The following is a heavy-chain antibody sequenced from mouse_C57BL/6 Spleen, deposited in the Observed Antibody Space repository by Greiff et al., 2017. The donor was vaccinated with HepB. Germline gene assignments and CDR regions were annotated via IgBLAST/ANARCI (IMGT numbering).Heavy chain of an antibody. CDR2: IRSKSNNYAT. Sequence: EVQLVESGGGLVQPKGSLKLSCAASGFSFNTYAMNWVRQAPGKGLEWVARIRSKSNNYATYYADSVKDRFTISRDDSESMLYLQMNNLKTEDTAMYYCVRQGDYPFDYWGQGTTLTVSS. CDR1: GFSFNTYA. D-gene: IGHD2-4*01. V-gene: IGHV10-1*01. J-gene: IGHJ2*01. CDR3: VRQGDYPFDY.